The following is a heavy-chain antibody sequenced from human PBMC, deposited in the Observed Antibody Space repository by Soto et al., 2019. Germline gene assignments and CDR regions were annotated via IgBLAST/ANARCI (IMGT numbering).Heavy chain of an antibody. CDR1: GFTFSSYA. J-gene: IGHJ3*02. CDR2: ISGSGGST. V-gene: IGHV3-23*01. D-gene: IGHD1-26*01. CDR3: AKALENLGAADAFDI. Sequence: EVQLLESGGGLVQPGGSLRLSCAASGFTFSSYAMSWVRQAPGKGLEWVSAISGSGGSTYYADSVKGRFIISRDNSKNTLYLQMNSLRAEDTTVYYCAKALENLGAADAFDIWGQGTMVTVSS.